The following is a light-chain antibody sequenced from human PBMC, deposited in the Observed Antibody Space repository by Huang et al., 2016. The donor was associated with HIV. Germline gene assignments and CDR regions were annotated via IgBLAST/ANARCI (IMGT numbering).Light chain of an antibody. CDR3: QQYHRYPIT. CDR2: ASS. J-gene: IGKJ3*01. V-gene: IGKV1-16*02. Sequence: DIQMTQSPSYLSASVGDRVTITCRASQGITNSLAWFQLNPGRAPKSLIYASSTLERGVPSKFSGSGSGTVFTLTISSLQPEDFATYYCQQYHRYPITFGPGTKVDHK. CDR1: QGITNS.